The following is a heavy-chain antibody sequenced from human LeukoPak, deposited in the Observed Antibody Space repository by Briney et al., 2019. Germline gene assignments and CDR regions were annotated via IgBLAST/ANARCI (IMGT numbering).Heavy chain of an antibody. CDR3: ARDSLPTEYCSSTSCYFNWFDP. Sequence: GASVKVSCKASGYTFTSYAMNWVRQAPGQGLEWMGWINTNTGNPTYAQGFTGRFVFSLDTSVSTAYLQISSLKAEDTAVYYCARDSLPTEYCSSTSCYFNWFDPWGQGTLVTVSS. V-gene: IGHV7-4-1*02. CDR1: GYTFTSYA. CDR2: INTNTGNP. D-gene: IGHD2-2*01. J-gene: IGHJ5*02.